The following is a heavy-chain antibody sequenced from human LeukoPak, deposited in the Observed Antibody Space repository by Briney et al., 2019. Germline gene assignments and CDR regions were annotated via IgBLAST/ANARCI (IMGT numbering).Heavy chain of an antibody. Sequence: PGGSLRLSCAASGFTFTTYWMTWVRQAPGKGLEWVANINQDGSERYYVDSVKGRFTISRDNAKNSVYLQMDSLRAEDTAVFYCARAQRGNYYYHMDVWGKGATVTVSS. V-gene: IGHV3-7*01. CDR3: ARAQRGNYYYHMDV. D-gene: IGHD7-27*01. J-gene: IGHJ6*03. CDR2: INQDGSER. CDR1: GFTFTTYW.